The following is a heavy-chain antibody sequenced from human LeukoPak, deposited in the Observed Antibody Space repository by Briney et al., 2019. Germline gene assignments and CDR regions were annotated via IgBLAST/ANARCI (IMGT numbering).Heavy chain of an antibody. CDR2: FDPEDGET. D-gene: IGHD6-13*01. J-gene: IGHJ3*02. Sequence: ASVKVSCKVSGYTLTELSMHWVRQAPGKGLEWMGGFDPEDGETIYAQKFQGRVTMTEDTSTDTAYMELSSLRSEDTAVYYCATYWIAAAGTPFVRAFDIWGQGTMVTVSS. V-gene: IGHV1-24*01. CDR1: GYTLTELS. CDR3: ATYWIAAAGTPFVRAFDI.